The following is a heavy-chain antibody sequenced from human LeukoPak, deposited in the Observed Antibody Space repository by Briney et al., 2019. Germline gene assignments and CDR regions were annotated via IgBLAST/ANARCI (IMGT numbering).Heavy chain of an antibody. CDR2: ISSRGTYR. Sequence: PGGSLSLSCEASGFSFSMYGMTWVRQAPGKGLEYVSSISSRGTYRFSADSVRGRFTISRDDAKNLLFLHMNSLRGDDTAVYYCARLGPGRDVSNSFDLWGQGTLVTVSS. V-gene: IGHV3-21*06. D-gene: IGHD5-24*01. CDR3: ARLGPGRDVSNSFDL. J-gene: IGHJ4*02. CDR1: GFSFSMYG.